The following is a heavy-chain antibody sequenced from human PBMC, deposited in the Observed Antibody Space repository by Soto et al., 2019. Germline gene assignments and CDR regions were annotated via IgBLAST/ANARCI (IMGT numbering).Heavy chain of an antibody. CDR2: IYHSGST. V-gene: IGHV4-30-2*05. D-gene: IGHD7-27*01. Sequence: SETLSLTCAVSGGSISSGGYSWSWIRQPPGKGLEWIGYIYHSGSTYYNPSLKSRVTISVDTSKNQFSLKLSSVTAADTAVYYCARVPNRKKYYFDYWGQGTLVTVSS. J-gene: IGHJ4*02. CDR3: ARVPNRKKYYFDY. CDR1: GGSISSGGYS.